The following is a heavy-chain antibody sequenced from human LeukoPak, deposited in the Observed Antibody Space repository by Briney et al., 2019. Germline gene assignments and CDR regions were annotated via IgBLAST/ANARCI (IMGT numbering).Heavy chain of an antibody. Sequence: KPGGSLRLSCAVSGFNFIGSSMTWIRQAPGKGLEWVSSIDNTQSHTYYAESVKGRFIISRDNARNSLFLQMNSLRAEDTAVYFCARDSSSAIDFWGLGTLVTVSS. CDR2: IDNTQSHT. D-gene: IGHD6-6*01. CDR1: GFNFIGSS. CDR3: ARDSSSAIDF. J-gene: IGHJ4*02. V-gene: IGHV3-21*01.